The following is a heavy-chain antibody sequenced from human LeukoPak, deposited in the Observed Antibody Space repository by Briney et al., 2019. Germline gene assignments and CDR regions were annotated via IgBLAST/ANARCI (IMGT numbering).Heavy chain of an antibody. CDR3: ARDIARGNKGDYYYYYMDV. V-gene: IGHV3-23*01. CDR2: ITSSGGST. J-gene: IGHJ6*03. D-gene: IGHD5-12*01. CDR1: GFIFKNYA. Sequence: GGSLRLSCAASGFIFKNYAMNWVRQAPGKGLEWVSAITSSGGSTYYADSVKGRFTISRDNAKNSLYLQMNSLRAEDTAVYYCARDIARGNKGDYYYYYMDVWGKGTTVTVSS.